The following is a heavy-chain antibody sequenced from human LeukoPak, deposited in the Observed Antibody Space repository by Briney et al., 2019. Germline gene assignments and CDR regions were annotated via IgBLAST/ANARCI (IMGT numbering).Heavy chain of an antibody. CDR3: ARGEGSGSGWGY. CDR2: IFYSGST. CDR1: GGSTSSYY. J-gene: IGHJ4*02. V-gene: IGHV4-59*12. Sequence: SETLSLTCTVSGGSTSSYYWSWIRQPPGKGLEWIGYIFYSGSTNYNPSLKSRVATSLDTSENQFSLTLSSVTAADTAVYYCARGEGSGSGWGYWGQGTLVTVSS. D-gene: IGHD1-26*01.